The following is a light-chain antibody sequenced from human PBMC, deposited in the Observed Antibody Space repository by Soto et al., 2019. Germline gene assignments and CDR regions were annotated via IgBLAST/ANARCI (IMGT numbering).Light chain of an antibody. V-gene: IGLV1-40*01. CDR2: GNS. Sequence: QPVLTQPPSVSGAPGQRVTISCTGSSSNIGAGYDVHWYQQLPGTAPKLLIYGNSNRPSGVPDRFSGSKSGTSASLAITGLQAEDEADYYSQSYDSSLSAHVVFGGGTKVTVL. CDR3: QSYDSSLSAHVV. J-gene: IGLJ2*01. CDR1: SSNIGAGYD.